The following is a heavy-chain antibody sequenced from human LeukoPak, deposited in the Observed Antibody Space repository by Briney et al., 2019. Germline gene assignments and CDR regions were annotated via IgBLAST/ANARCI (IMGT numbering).Heavy chain of an antibody. J-gene: IGHJ4*02. CDR2: ISPASGAT. Sequence: ASVSVSCKASGYTFTGSYMHWVRQAPGQGFEWIGWISPASGATKYAQNFQGRVTLTTDTSITTAYMELSSLTSDDTASYYCLNEHGGWGQGTPVTVSS. V-gene: IGHV1-2*02. CDR3: LNEHGG. D-gene: IGHD1-1*01. CDR1: GYTFTGSY.